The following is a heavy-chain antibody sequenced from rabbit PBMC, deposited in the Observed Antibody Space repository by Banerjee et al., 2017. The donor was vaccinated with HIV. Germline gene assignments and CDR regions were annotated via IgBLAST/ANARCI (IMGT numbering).Heavy chain of an antibody. V-gene: IGHV1S40*01. Sequence: VESGGGLVKPGASLTLTCKASGFSFSSSYYMCWVRQAPGKGLEWIGCIYNGDGSTYYASWAKGRFTISKTSSTTVTLEMTSLTDADTATYFCASGYSDIVFNLWGPGTLVTVS. CDR1: GFSFSSSYY. J-gene: IGHJ4*01. CDR2: IYNGDGST. CDR3: ASGYSDIVFNL. D-gene: IGHD1-1*01.